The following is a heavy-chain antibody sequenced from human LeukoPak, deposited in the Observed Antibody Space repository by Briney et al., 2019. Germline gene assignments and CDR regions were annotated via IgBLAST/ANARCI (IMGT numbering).Heavy chain of an antibody. CDR2: IYPGDSDT. J-gene: IGHJ3*02. CDR1: GYSFTSYW. CDR3: ARCGGDCYPSDALDI. D-gene: IGHD2-21*02. Sequence: GESLKISCKGSGYSFTSYWIGWVRQMRGKGLEWMGIIYPGDSDTRYSPSFQGQVTISADKSISTAYLQWSSLKASDTAMYYCARCGGDCYPSDALDIWGQGTTVTVSS. V-gene: IGHV5-51*01.